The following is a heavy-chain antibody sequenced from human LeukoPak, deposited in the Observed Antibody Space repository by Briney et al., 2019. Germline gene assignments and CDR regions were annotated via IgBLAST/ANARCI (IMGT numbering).Heavy chain of an antibody. D-gene: IGHD2-2*01. Sequence: SVKVSCKASGGTFSSYAISWVRQAPGQGLEWMGGIIPIFGTANYAQKFQGRVTITADESTSTAYMELSSLRSKDTAVYYCARAGVGYCSGTSCYDCWGQGTLVTVSS. V-gene: IGHV1-69*13. J-gene: IGHJ4*02. CDR2: IIPIFGTA. CDR3: ARAGVGYCSGTSCYDC. CDR1: GGTFSSYA.